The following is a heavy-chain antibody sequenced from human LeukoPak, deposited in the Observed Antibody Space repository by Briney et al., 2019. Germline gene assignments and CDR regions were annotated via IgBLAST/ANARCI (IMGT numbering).Heavy chain of an antibody. J-gene: IGHJ4*02. V-gene: IGHV4-59*04. D-gene: IGHD5-18*01. CDR3: ARCGYSYGYPYYFDY. CDR1: GGSISSYY. CDR2: IYYSGST. Sequence: SETLSLTCTVSGGSISSYYWSWIRQPPGKGLEWIGYIYYSGSTYYNPSLKSRVTISVDTSKNQFSLKLSSVTAADTAVYYCARCGYSYGYPYYFDYGGQETLVTVSS.